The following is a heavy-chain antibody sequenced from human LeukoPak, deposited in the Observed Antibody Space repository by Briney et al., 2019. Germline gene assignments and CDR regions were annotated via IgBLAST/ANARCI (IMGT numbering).Heavy chain of an antibody. J-gene: IGHJ4*02. Sequence: SETLSLTCTVSGGSISSSSYYWGWIRQPPGKGLEWIGSIYYSGSTYYNPSLKSRVTISVDTSKNQFSLKLSSVTAADTAIYYCARPTYSDILTGPFDYWGQGTLVTVSS. V-gene: IGHV4-39*01. D-gene: IGHD3-9*01. CDR1: GGSISSSSYY. CDR3: ARPTYSDILTGPFDY. CDR2: IYYSGST.